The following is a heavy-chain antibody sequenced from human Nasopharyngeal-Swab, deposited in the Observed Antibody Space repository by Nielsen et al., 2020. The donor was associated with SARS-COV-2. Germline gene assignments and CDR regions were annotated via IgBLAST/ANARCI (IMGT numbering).Heavy chain of an antibody. CDR2: IKQGGSEQ. CDR3: ARESVVTGMDDDTDI. J-gene: IGHJ3*02. D-gene: IGHD2-21*02. V-gene: IGHV3-7*04. CDR1: GFPFRNYY. Sequence: GESLNLSCAASGFPFRNYYFTWVRQPPGKGLECVANIKQGGSEQFYVDSVKVRFTTSRDHPKNSVYLQMTSLRAEDTAVYYCARESVVTGMDDDTDIWGQGTMVTVSA.